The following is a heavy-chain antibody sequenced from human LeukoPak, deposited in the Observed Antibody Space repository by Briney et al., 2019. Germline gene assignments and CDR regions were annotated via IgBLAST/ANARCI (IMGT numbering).Heavy chain of an antibody. V-gene: IGHV1-46*01. CDR2: INPSGGST. J-gene: IGHJ4*02. CDR3: ARGRSRWLVMD. CDR1: GYTFTSYY. D-gene: IGHD6-19*01. Sequence: ASVKVSCKASGYTFTSYYMHWVPQAPGQGLEWMGIINPSGGSTSYAQKFQGRITVTRDTSTSTDYMELSSLRSEDTAVYYCARGRSRWLVMDWGQGTLVTVSS.